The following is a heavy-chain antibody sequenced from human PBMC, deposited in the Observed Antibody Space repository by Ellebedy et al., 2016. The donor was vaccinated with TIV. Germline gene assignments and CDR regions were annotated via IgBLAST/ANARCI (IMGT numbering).Heavy chain of an antibody. CDR3: SYYYDSSGYYYLGPLGYYYGMDV. V-gene: IGHV3-49*03. CDR2: IRSKAFGGTT. Sequence: GGSLRLSCTASGFTFGDYAMTWFRQAPGKGLEWVGFIRSKAFGGTTDYAASVKGRFTISRDDSKSIAYLQMNSLKTEDTAVYYCSYYYDSSGYYYLGPLGYYYGMDVWGQGTTVTVSS. J-gene: IGHJ6*02. D-gene: IGHD3-22*01. CDR1: GFTFGDYA.